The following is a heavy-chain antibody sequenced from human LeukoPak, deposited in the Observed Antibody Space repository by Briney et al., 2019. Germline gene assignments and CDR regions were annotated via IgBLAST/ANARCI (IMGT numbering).Heavy chain of an antibody. V-gene: IGHV3-30*18. CDR1: GFTFSNYG. D-gene: IGHD4-23*01. CDR2: ISYDGNNK. J-gene: IGHJ4*02. CDR3: AKDIDYGGAN. Sequence: GRSLRLSCAASGFTFSNYGMHWVRQAPSKGLEWVALISYDGNNKYYSDSMKGRFIISRDNSKNTLYLQMNSLRAEDTAVYYCAKDIDYGGANWGQGTLVIVSS.